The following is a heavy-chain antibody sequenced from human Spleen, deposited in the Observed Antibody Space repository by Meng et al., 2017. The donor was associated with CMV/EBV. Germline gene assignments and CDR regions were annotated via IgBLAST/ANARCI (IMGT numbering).Heavy chain of an antibody. Sequence: YGGSFSGYYGSWIRQSPGKGLEWIGEINHSGSTNYNPSLKSRVTISVDTSKNQFSLKVSSVTAADTAVYYCARVSGQLLTWRGYFDYWGQGTLVTVSS. J-gene: IGHJ4*02. CDR2: INHSGST. V-gene: IGHV4-34*01. CDR3: ARVSGQLLTWRGYFDY. D-gene: IGHD6-6*01. CDR1: GGSFSGYY.